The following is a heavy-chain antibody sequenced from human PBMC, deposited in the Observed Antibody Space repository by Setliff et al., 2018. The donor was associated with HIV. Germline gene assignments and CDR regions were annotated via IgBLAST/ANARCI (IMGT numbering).Heavy chain of an antibody. Sequence: GGSLRLSCAASGFSISTYWMNWVRQAPGRGLEWVGCTRSKAYGGTTEYAASVKGRFTISRDDSKSIAYLQMNSLKTEDTAVYYCSRLRGYSYGLASYYYYYMDVWGKGTTVTVSS. V-gene: IGHV3-49*04. D-gene: IGHD5-18*01. CDR1: GFSISTYW. J-gene: IGHJ6*03. CDR3: SRLRGYSYGLASYYYYYMDV. CDR2: TRSKAYGGTT.